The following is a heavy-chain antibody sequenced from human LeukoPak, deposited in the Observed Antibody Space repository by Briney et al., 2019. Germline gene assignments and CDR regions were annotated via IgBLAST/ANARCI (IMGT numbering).Heavy chain of an antibody. J-gene: IGHJ6*02. CDR1: GFTFSSYA. CDR3: AKSIAARPVYYYGMDV. Sequence: GGSLRLSCAASGFTFSSYAMSWVRQAPGKGLEWVSAISGSGGSTYYADSVKGRFTISRDNSKNTLYLRMNSLRAEDTAVYYCAKSIAARPVYYYGMDVWGQGTTVTVSS. D-gene: IGHD6-6*01. CDR2: ISGSGGST. V-gene: IGHV3-23*01.